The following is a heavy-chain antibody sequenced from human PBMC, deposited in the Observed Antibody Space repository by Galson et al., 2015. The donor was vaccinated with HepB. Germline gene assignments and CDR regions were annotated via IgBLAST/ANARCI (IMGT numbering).Heavy chain of an antibody. D-gene: IGHD2-8*02. CDR1: GFPFNNAW. Sequence: SLRLSCAASGFPFNNAWMTWVRQAPGKGLEWVGRIKSKTDGGTTDYTAPVKGRFTISRDDSKNRLYLQMNSLKTEDSAVYYCTTDVFYSTYWSWFDPWGQGTLVTASS. CDR3: TTDVFYSTYWSWFDP. J-gene: IGHJ5*02. V-gene: IGHV3-15*01. CDR2: IKSKTDGGTT.